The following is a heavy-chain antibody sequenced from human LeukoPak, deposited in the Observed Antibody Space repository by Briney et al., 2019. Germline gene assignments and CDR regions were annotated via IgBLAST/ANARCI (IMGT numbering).Heavy chain of an antibody. CDR1: GFTFDDYG. CDR2: ISWNSGNT. CDR3: ARRRGSYYRTWFDP. D-gene: IGHD1-26*01. Sequence: GRSLRLSCVASGFTFDDYGMHWVRQAPGKGLEWVSGISWNSGNTGYVDSVKGRFTISRDNAKNSLYLQMNSLRAEDTALYYCARRRGSYYRTWFDPWGQGTLVTVSS. J-gene: IGHJ5*02. V-gene: IGHV3-9*01.